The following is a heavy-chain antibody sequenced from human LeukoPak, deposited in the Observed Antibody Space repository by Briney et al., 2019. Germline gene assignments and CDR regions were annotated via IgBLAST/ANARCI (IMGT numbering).Heavy chain of an antibody. CDR1: GFTFSSYW. CDR2: INSDGSST. CDR3: ARARIQLWPYYYMDV. Sequence: RTGGSLRLSCAASGFTFSSYWMHWVRQAPGKGLVWVSRINSDGSSTSYADSVKGRFTISRDNAKNTLYLQMNSLRAEDTAVYYCARARIQLWPYYYMDVWGKGTTVTVSS. V-gene: IGHV3-74*01. J-gene: IGHJ6*03. D-gene: IGHD5-18*01.